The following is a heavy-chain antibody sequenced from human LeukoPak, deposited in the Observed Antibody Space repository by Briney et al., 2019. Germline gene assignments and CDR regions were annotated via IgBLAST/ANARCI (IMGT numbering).Heavy chain of an antibody. V-gene: IGHV3-23*01. D-gene: IGHD6-13*01. CDR3: ANVQQLVPENY. CDR1: GFTFSSYA. Sequence: PGGSLRLSCAASGFTFSSYAMSWVRQAPGKGLEWVSAISGSGGSTYYADSVKGRFTISRDNSKKTLYLQMNSLRAEDTAVYYCANVQQLVPENYWGQGTLVTVSS. CDR2: ISGSGGST. J-gene: IGHJ4*02.